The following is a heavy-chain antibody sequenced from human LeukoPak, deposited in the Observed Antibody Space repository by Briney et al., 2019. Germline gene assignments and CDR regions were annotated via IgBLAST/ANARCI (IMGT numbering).Heavy chain of an antibody. V-gene: IGHV1-18*01. CDR2: ISAYNGNT. D-gene: IGHD5-12*01. J-gene: IGHJ4*02. Sequence: GALVKVSCKASGYTFTSYGISWVRQAPGQGLEWMGWISAYNGNTNSAQNLQGRVTMTTDTSTGTAYMELRSLRSDDTAVYYCARDPDYLNLLYWGQGTLVTVSS. CDR1: GYTFTSYG. CDR3: ARDPDYLNLLY.